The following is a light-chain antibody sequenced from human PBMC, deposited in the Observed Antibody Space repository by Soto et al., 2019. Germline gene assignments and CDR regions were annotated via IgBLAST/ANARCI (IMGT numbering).Light chain of an antibody. J-gene: IGLJ1*01. Sequence: QSALTQPASVSGSPGQSITISCAGTSSDVGRYTYVSWYLQHPGKVPKLLIYDVYNRPSGVSDRFSGSKSDNTASLTISGLQAEDEADYYCISYTSTSTPYVFGGGTKVTVL. CDR2: DVY. CDR1: SSDVGRYTY. V-gene: IGLV2-14*01. CDR3: ISYTSTSTPYV.